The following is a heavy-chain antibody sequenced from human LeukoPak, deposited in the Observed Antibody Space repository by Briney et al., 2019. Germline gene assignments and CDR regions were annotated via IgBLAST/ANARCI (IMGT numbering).Heavy chain of an antibody. Sequence: QPGGSLRLSCAASGFTFSSYSMNWVRQAPGKGLEWVAVISYDGSNKYYADSVKGRFTISRDNSKNTLYLQMNSLRAEDTAVYYCARDDQRMTTVTRPYYYYGMDVWGQGTTVTVSS. CDR2: ISYDGSNK. CDR1: GFTFSSYS. V-gene: IGHV3-30*03. CDR3: ARDDQRMTTVTRPYYYYGMDV. J-gene: IGHJ6*02. D-gene: IGHD4-17*01.